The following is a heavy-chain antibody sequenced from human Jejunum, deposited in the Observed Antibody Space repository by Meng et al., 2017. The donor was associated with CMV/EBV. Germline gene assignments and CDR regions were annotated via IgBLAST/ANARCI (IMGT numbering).Heavy chain of an antibody. CDR3: ARGTPGRSYSDY. CDR2: FVNNVDT. D-gene: IGHD3-10*01. CDR1: GYTFASYG. J-gene: IGHJ4*02. Sequence: VYLLQLGAEVRKSGASVRVSCEASGYTFASYGISWLRQAPGQGLEWMGWFVNNVDTYSAQKFQGRVTMTTDTHTSTAFMELRSLRSDDTAVYYCARGTPGRSYSDYWGQGTLVTVSS. V-gene: IGHV1-18*01.